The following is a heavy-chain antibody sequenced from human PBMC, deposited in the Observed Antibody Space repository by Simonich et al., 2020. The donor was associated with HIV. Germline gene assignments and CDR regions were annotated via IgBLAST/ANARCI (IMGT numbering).Heavy chain of an antibody. CDR3: ARRHPTTVTTPYFDY. CDR1: GGSFSGYY. D-gene: IGHD4-17*01. J-gene: IGHJ4*02. Sequence: QVQLQQWGAGLLKPSATLSLTCAVSGGSFSGYYWRWIRQAPGKWLEWFGEINHSGSTNYNPSLKSRVTISVDTSKNQFSLKLSSVTAADTAVYYCARRHPTTVTTPYFDYWGQGTLVTVSS. V-gene: IGHV4-34*01. CDR2: INHSGST.